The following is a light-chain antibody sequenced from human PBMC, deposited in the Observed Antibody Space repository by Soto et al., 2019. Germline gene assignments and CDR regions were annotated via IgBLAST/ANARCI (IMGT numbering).Light chain of an antibody. J-gene: IGLJ2*01. Sequence: QAVVTQPPSASGTPGQRVTISCSGSSSNIGSNYVYWYQQLPGTAPKLLIYSNNQLPSGVPDRFSGSKSGTSASLAISGLRSEDEADYYCAAWDDSLSGVVFGGGTQLTVL. CDR2: SNN. V-gene: IGLV1-47*02. CDR3: AAWDDSLSGVV. CDR1: SSNIGSNY.